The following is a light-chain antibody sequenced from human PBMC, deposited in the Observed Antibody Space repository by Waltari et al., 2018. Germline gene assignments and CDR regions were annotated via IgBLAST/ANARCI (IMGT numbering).Light chain of an antibody. Sequence: QSALTQPRSVSGSPGQSVTISCTGTSSDVGGYNYVSWYQQHPGKAPKLMIYDVSKRPPWCPDRFSGSKSGNTASLTISGLQAEDEADYYCCSYAGSYTFGVFGGGTKLTVL. V-gene: IGLV2-11*01. CDR1: SSDVGGYNY. CDR3: CSYAGSYTFGV. J-gene: IGLJ2*01. CDR2: DVS.